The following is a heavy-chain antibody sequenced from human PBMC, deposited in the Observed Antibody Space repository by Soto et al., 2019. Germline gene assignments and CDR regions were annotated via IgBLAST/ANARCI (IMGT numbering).Heavy chain of an antibody. CDR2: IWYDGSNK. Sequence: GGSLRLSCAASGFTFSSYGMHWVRQAPGKGLEWVAVIWYDGSNKYYADSVKGRFTISRDNSKNTLYLQMNSLRAEDTAVYYCARGESSSPTEAIDYWGQGTLVTVSS. CDR1: GFTFSSYG. D-gene: IGHD6-6*01. CDR3: ARGESSSPTEAIDY. V-gene: IGHV3-33*01. J-gene: IGHJ4*02.